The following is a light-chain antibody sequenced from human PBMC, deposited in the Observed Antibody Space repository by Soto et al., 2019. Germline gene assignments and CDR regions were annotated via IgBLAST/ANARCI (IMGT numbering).Light chain of an antibody. CDR2: KAS. CDR1: QTISSW. CDR3: QHYNSYSEA. V-gene: IGKV1-5*03. J-gene: IGKJ1*01. Sequence: DIQMTQSPSTLSRSVGDRVTITCRASQTISSWLAWYQQKPGKAPKLLIYKASTLKSGVPSRFSGSGSGTEFTLTISSLQPDDFATYYCQHYNSYSEAFGQVTKVDIK.